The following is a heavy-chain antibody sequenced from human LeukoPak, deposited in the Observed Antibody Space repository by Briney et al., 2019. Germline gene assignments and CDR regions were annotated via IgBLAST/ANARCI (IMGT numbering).Heavy chain of an antibody. Sequence: SETLSLTCAVYGXSFSGYYRSWIRQPPGKGLEWIGEINHSGSTNYNPSLKSRVTISVDTSKNQFSLKLSSVTAADTAVYYCARVSSSRLRGFDYWGQGTLVTVSS. CDR2: INHSGST. J-gene: IGHJ4*02. CDR3: ARVSSSRLRGFDY. CDR1: GXSFSGYY. V-gene: IGHV4-34*01. D-gene: IGHD6-13*01.